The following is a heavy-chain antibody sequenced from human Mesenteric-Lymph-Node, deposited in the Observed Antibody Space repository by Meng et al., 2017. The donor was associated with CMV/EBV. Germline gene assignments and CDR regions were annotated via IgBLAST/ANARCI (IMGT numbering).Heavy chain of an antibody. J-gene: IGHJ4*02. V-gene: IGHV4-39*07. CDR2: IYYSGST. CDR1: SSGYY. D-gene: IGHD2-2*01. CDR3: ASTATLGYCSSTSCYSFDY. Sequence: SSGYYWGWNRQPPGKGLEWIGSIYYSGSTYYSPSLKSRVTISVDTSKNQFSLKLSSVTAADTGVYYCASTATLGYCSSTSCYSFDYWGQGTLVTVSS.